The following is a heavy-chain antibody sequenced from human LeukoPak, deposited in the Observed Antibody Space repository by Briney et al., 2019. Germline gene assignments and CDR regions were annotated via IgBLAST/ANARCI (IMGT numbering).Heavy chain of an antibody. J-gene: IGHJ4*02. CDR1: GYTFTGYY. Sequence: ASVKVSCKASGYTFTGYYMHWVRQAPGQGLEWMGWINPNSGGTNYAQKFQGRVTMTRDTSISTAYMELSRLRSDDTAVYYCAPGYSSSWYSNPFDYWGQGTLVTVSS. D-gene: IGHD6-13*01. CDR3: APGYSSSWYSNPFDY. V-gene: IGHV1-2*02. CDR2: INPNSGGT.